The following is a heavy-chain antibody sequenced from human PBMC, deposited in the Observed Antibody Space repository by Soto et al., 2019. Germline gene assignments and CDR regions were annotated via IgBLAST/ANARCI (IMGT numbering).Heavy chain of an antibody. D-gene: IGHD2-15*01. CDR2: IKSKTDGGTT. V-gene: IGHV3-15*07. CDR1: GVTFTNAW. J-gene: IGHJ5*02. Sequence: GGSLRLSCAASGVTFTNAWINWVRQAPGKGLEWVGRIKSKTDGGTTDYAAPVKGRFTISRDDSKNTLYLQMNSLKTEDTAVYYCTTGPAILGYCSGGSCYSRDNWFDPWGQGTLVTVSS. CDR3: TTGPAILGYCSGGSCYSRDNWFDP.